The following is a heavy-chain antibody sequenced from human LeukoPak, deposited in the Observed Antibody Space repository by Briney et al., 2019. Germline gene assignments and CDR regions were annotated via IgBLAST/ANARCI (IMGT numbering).Heavy chain of an antibody. CDR3: AVISSEDAFDI. D-gene: IGHD3-22*01. CDR1: GFTVSSNY. J-gene: IGHJ3*02. V-gene: IGHV3-66*02. CDR2: IYSGGST. Sequence: PGGSLRLSCAASGFTVSSNYMSWVRQAPGKGLEWVSVIYSGGSTYYADSVKGRFTISRDNSKNTLYLQMNSLRAEDTAVYYCAVISSEDAFDIWGQETMVTVSS.